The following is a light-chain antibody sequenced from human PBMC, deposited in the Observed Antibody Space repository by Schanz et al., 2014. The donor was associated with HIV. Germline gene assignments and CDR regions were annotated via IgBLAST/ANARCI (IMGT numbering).Light chain of an antibody. CDR1: NSDVGGHNY. CDR3: QSHDSDLSAVVV. CDR2: EVT. V-gene: IGLV2-8*01. Sequence: QSALTQPPSASGSPGQSVTISCTGTNSDVGGHNYVSWFQQHPGKAPRLIIYEVTKRPSGVPDRFSGSKSGTSASLAITGLQAEDEADYYCQSHDSDLSAVVVFGGGTKLTVL. J-gene: IGLJ2*01.